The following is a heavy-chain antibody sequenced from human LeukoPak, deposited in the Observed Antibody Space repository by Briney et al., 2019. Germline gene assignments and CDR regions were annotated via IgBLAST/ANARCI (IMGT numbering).Heavy chain of an antibody. D-gene: IGHD1-14*01. CDR2: ISGSGGTT. CDR3: AKASITDYGMDV. CDR1: GFTFSSYA. V-gene: IGHV3-23*01. Sequence: GGSLRLSCAASGFTFSSYAMHWVRQAPGKGLEWVSAISGSGGTTYYADFVKGRFTISRDNSKNTLSLQMNSLRAEDTAVYYCAKASITDYGMDVWGQGTTVTVSS. J-gene: IGHJ6*02.